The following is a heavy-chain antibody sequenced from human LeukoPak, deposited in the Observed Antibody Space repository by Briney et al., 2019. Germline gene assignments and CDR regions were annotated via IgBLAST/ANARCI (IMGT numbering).Heavy chain of an antibody. CDR1: GFTFSSYW. D-gene: IGHD3-10*01. CDR2: IKQDGSEK. Sequence: PGGSLRLSCAASGFTFSSYWMGWVRQAPGKGLEWVADIKQDGSEKYYVDSVKGRFTIARENAKNSLYLQMNSLRAEDTAVYYCARDRGFDYWGQGTLVTVSS. V-gene: IGHV3-7*01. CDR3: ARDRGFDY. J-gene: IGHJ4*02.